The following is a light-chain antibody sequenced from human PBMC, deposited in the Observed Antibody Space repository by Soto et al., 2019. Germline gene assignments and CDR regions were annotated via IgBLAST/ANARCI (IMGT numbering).Light chain of an antibody. CDR1: HSLVHSNGDTY. Sequence: DVVMTQTPLSSPVTLGQPASISCRSSHSLVHSNGDTYLTWYQQRPGQPPRLLIYKMSNRFSVVPESFTSSGAGTDITLKISRVESEDVGVYYCMQLAHFPWTFGQGTRVEIQ. CDR2: KMS. J-gene: IGKJ1*01. CDR3: MQLAHFPWT. V-gene: IGKV2-24*01.